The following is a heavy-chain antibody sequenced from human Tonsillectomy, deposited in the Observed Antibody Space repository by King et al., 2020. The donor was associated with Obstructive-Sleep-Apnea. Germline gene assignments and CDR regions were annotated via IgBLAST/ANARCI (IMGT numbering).Heavy chain of an antibody. CDR3: ARSGSSWLTIDH. J-gene: IGHJ4*02. Sequence: LQLQESGPGLVKPSETLSLTCSVSNGSISSSSYYWGWIRQPPGKGLEWIGSIYYSGSTYYNPALKSRVNISVDTSKNQFSLKMSSVTAADTAVYYCARSGSSWLTIDHWGQGTLVTVSS. D-gene: IGHD6-13*01. CDR2: IYYSGST. CDR1: NGSISSSSYY. V-gene: IGHV4-39*07.